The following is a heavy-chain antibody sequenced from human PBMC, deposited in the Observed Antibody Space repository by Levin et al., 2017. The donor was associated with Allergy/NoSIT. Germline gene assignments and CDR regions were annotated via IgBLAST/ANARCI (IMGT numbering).Heavy chain of an antibody. CDR2: ISYDGSNK. D-gene: IGHD6-6*01. CDR1: GFTFSSYA. Sequence: GESLKISCAASGFTFSSYAMHWVRQAPGKGLEWVAVISYDGSNKYYADSVKGRFTISRDNSKNTLYLQMNSLRAEDTAVYYCARAEEGRPFDYWGQGTLVTVSS. V-gene: IGHV3-30-3*01. J-gene: IGHJ4*02. CDR3: ARAEEGRPFDY.